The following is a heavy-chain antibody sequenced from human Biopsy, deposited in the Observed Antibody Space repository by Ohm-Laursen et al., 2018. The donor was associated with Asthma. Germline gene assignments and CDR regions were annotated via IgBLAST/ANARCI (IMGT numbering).Heavy chain of an antibody. CDR2: VFYSGTT. Sequence: SQTLSLTCTVSGAYIGTPDYHWSWIRQSPGKGLEWIGFVFYSGTTYYSRSLERRVSISIDTATNEFSMKLWSVTPADTAVYFCARVVSYGDIYFGIDVWGPGNTVVVS. CDR1: GAYIGTPDYH. CDR3: ARVVSYGDIYFGIDV. V-gene: IGHV4-30-4*01. D-gene: IGHD4-17*01. J-gene: IGHJ6*02.